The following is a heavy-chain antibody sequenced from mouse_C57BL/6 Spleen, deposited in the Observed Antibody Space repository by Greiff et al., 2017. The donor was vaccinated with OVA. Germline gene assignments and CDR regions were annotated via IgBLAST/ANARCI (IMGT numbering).Heavy chain of an antibody. CDR3: ARSSTVVATNFDY. CDR2: IHPNSGRT. Sequence: QVQLQQPGAELVKPGASVKLSCKASGYTFTSYWMHWVKQRPGQGLEWIGMIHPNSGRTNYNEKFKSKATLTVDKSSSTAYMQLSSLTSEDSAVYYCARSSTVVATNFDYWGQGTTLTVSS. V-gene: IGHV1-64*01. CDR1: GYTFTSYW. J-gene: IGHJ2*01. D-gene: IGHD1-1*01.